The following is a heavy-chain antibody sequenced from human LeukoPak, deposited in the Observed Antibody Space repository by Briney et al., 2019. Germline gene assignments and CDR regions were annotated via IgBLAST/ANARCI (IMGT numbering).Heavy chain of an antibody. CDR2: ISGSGGST. D-gene: IGHD2-8*01. CDR3: ANGRGYCTNGVCYLHYMDV. Sequence: PGGSLRLSCAASGFTFSSYAMSWVRQAPGKGLEWVSSISGSGGSTYYADSAKGRFTISRDNSKNTLYLQMNSLRADDTAVYYCANGRGYCTNGVCYLHYMDVWGKGTTVTVSS. V-gene: IGHV3-23*01. J-gene: IGHJ6*03. CDR1: GFTFSSYA.